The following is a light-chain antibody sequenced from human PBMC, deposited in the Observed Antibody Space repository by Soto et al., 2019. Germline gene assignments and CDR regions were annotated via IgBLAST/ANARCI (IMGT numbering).Light chain of an antibody. Sequence: QSALTQPASVSGSPGQSITISCSGTSSDVGGYNYVSWYQQHPAKAPKLMIYDVSNRPSGVYNRFSGSKSGNTASLTLSGLQAEDEADYYCSSYTSRSLYVFGTGTQLTVL. V-gene: IGLV2-14*01. CDR3: SSYTSRSLYV. J-gene: IGLJ1*01. CDR1: SSDVGGYNY. CDR2: DVS.